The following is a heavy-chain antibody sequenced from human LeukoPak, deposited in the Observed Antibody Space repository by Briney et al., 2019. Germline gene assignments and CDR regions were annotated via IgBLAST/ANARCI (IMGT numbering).Heavy chain of an antibody. V-gene: IGHV4-39*07. D-gene: IGHD6-13*01. CDR2: IFYSGTT. CDR1: GGSISSSGYY. J-gene: IGHJ4*02. Sequence: SETLSLTCTVSGGSISSSGYYWGWVRQPRQPPGKGLEWIGSIFYSGTTYYNPSLKSRVTMSVDTSKNQFSLKLSSVTAADTAVYYCARDKQQLAFDYWGQGTLATVSS. CDR3: ARDKQQLAFDY.